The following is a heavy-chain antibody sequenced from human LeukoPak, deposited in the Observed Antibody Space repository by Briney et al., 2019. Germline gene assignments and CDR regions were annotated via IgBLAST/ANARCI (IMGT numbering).Heavy chain of an antibody. CDR3: ARDMYYYDSSGYW. J-gene: IGHJ4*02. V-gene: IGHV3-30*03. CDR1: GFTFSSYG. D-gene: IGHD3-22*01. CDR2: ISYDGSNK. Sequence: PGGSLRLSCAASGFTFSSYGMHWVRQAPGKGLEWVAVISYDGSNKYYADSVKGRFTISRDNSKNTLYLQMNSLRAEDTAVYYCARDMYYYDSSGYWGGQGTLVTVSS.